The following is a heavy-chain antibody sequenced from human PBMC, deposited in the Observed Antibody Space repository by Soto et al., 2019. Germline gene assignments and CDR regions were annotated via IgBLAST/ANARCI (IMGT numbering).Heavy chain of an antibody. J-gene: IGHJ4*02. CDR2: IYYSGST. CDR3: ARALEDSSGYLDY. Sequence: RSLTCTVSGGSISSSSYYWGWIRQPPGKGLEWIGSIYYSGSTYHNPSLKSRVTISVDTSKNQFSLKLSSVTAADTAVYYCARALEDSSGYLDYWGQGTLVTVSS. CDR1: GGSISSSSYY. V-gene: IGHV4-39*01. D-gene: IGHD3-22*01.